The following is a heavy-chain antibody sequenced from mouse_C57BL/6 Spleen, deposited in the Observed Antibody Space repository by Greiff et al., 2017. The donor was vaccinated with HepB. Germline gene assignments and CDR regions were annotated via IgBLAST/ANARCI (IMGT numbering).Heavy chain of an antibody. CDR1: GFNIKNPY. D-gene: IGHD1-1*01. V-gene: IGHV14-3*01. J-gene: IGHJ2*01. CDR3: AREDYGSSYGVDY. Sequence: EVQLQQSVAELVRPGASVKLSCTASGFNIKNPYMHWVKQRPEQGLEWIGRIDPANGNTKYAPKFQGKATITADTSSNKAYLQLSSLTSEDTAIYYCAREDYGSSYGVDYWGQGTTLTVSS. CDR2: IDPANGNT.